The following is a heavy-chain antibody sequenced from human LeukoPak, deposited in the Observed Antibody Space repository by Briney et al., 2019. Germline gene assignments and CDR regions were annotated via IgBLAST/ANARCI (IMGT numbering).Heavy chain of an antibody. V-gene: IGHV3-33*01. CDR1: GFTFSSYG. Sequence: GGSLRLSCAASGFTFSSYGMRWVRQAPGKGLEWVAVIWYDGSNKYYADSVKGRFTISRDNSKNTLYLQMNSLRAEDTAVYYCARDNRVQWLVRGIGYWGQGTLVTVSS. D-gene: IGHD6-19*01. J-gene: IGHJ4*02. CDR2: IWYDGSNK. CDR3: ARDNRVQWLVRGIGY.